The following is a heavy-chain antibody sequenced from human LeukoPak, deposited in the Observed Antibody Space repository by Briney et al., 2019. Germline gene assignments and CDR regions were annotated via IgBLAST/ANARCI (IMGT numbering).Heavy chain of an antibody. CDR2: ISTNGGTT. CDR3: VKGLRFLEWVNWYFDL. V-gene: IGHV3-64D*06. CDR1: GFTFSEYN. J-gene: IGHJ2*01. D-gene: IGHD3-3*01. Sequence: GGSLTLSCAASGFTFSEYNMHWVRQAPGKGLEYVSAISTNGGTTHYADSVKGRFTISRDNSKNTLYLQMSSLRAEDTAVYYCVKGLRFLEWVNWYFDLWGRGTLVTVSS.